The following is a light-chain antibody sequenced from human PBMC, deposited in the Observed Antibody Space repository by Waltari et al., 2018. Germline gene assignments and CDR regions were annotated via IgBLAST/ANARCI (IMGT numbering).Light chain of an antibody. J-gene: IGLJ1*01. CDR1: SSNIGIHY. CDR3: SSHTSTVPHV. Sequence: QSVLTQPPSVSAAPGQKVTISCSGSSSNIGIHYVSWYQIFPGTAPKLLIYEANKRPSGISTRFSGSKSGNTASMTISGLQADDEADYYCSSHTSTVPHVFGTGTRVTVV. V-gene: IGLV1-51*02. CDR2: EAN.